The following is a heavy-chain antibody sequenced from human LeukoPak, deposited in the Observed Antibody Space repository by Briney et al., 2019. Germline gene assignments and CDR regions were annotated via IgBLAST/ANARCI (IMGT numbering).Heavy chain of an antibody. D-gene: IGHD2-15*01. Sequence: SGTLSLTCVVSGDSISSSKWWTWVRQPPGKGLEWIGEIHHSGGANYNPSLKSRVIISVDKSENQFSLKLTSVTAADTAVYYCATKDVAAAGTPFDYWGQGILVTVSS. CDR3: ATKDVAAAGTPFDY. V-gene: IGHV4-4*02. CDR1: GDSISSSKW. J-gene: IGHJ4*02. CDR2: IHHSGGA.